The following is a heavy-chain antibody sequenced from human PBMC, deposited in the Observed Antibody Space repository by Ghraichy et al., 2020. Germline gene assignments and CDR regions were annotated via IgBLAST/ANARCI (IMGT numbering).Heavy chain of an antibody. CDR3: ARDRPRGSRVATMPCY. J-gene: IGHJ4*03. Sequence: GGSLRLSCEASGFTFSNYGMHWVRQAPGKGLEWVASILVDGSDKYYAASVKGRFTISRDVSQSSLYLQMHSLRDEETAVYYCARDRPRGSRVATMPCYWGPGTQVTVS. CDR1: GFTFSNYG. CDR2: ILVDGSDK. D-gene: IGHD5-24*01. V-gene: IGHV3-30*02.